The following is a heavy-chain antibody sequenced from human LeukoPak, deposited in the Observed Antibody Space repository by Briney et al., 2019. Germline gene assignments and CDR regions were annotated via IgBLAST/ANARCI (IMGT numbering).Heavy chain of an antibody. CDR2: IIPIFGTA. Sequence: ASVKVSCKASGGTFISYAISWVRQAPGQGLEWMGGIIPIFGTANYAQKFQGRVTMTRDTSTSTVYMELSSLRSEDTAVYYCARGNRQFDYWGQGTLVTVSS. CDR3: ARGNRQFDY. D-gene: IGHD2/OR15-2a*01. CDR1: GGTFISYA. V-gene: IGHV1-69*05. J-gene: IGHJ4*02.